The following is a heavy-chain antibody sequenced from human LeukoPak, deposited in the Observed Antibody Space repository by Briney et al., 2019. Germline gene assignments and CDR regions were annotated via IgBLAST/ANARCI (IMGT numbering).Heavy chain of an antibody. CDR1: GFTFSSYA. V-gene: IGHV3-30-3*01. CDR3: ARDDSSSWPLRGPFDY. Sequence: GGSLRLSCAASGFTFSSYAMHWVRQAPGKGLEWVAVISYDGSNKYYADSVKGRFTISRDNSKNTLYLQMNSLRDEDTAVYYCARDDSSSWPLRGPFDYWGQGTLVTVSS. D-gene: IGHD6-13*01. J-gene: IGHJ4*02. CDR2: ISYDGSNK.